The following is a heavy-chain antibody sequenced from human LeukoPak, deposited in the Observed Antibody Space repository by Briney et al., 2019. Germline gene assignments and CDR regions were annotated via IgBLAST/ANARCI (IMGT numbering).Heavy chain of an antibody. V-gene: IGHV3-7*01. CDR3: AREGEYSSGWFGTDNY. D-gene: IGHD6-19*01. CDR1: GFTFSRYW. Sequence: GGSLRLSCAASGFTFSRYWMSWVCQAPGKGLEWVANIKQDGSQKYYVASVQGRFTISRDNAKNSLYLQMSSLRAEDTAVYYCAREGEYSSGWFGTDNYWGQGTLVIVSS. CDR2: IKQDGSQK. J-gene: IGHJ4*02.